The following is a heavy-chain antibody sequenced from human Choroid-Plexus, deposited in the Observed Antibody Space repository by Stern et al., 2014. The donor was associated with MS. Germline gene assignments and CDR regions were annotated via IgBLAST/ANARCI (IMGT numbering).Heavy chain of an antibody. V-gene: IGHV3-30*18. D-gene: IGHD2/OR15-2a*01. Sequence: VQLVESGGGVVQPGRPLRLSCVASGFTFGSCAIHWVRQAPGTGLEWVAGVSYDGSNKYYADSVKGRFTISRDNSQNTLYMQMSSLRPEDTAVYYCAKDRQYLTYFFDHWGQGSLVTVSS. CDR2: VSYDGSNK. CDR1: GFTFGSCA. J-gene: IGHJ5*02. CDR3: AKDRQYLTYFFDH.